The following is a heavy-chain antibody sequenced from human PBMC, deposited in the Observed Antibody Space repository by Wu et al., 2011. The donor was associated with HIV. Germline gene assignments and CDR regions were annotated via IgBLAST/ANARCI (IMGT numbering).Heavy chain of an antibody. D-gene: IGHD2-2*01. V-gene: IGHV3-7*01. CDR3: ARGAAAMDV. Sequence: YYGRSLKGRFTISRANAKNSLYLQMSGLRVDDTAIYYCARGAAAMDVWGQGTTVTVSS. J-gene: IGHJ6*02.